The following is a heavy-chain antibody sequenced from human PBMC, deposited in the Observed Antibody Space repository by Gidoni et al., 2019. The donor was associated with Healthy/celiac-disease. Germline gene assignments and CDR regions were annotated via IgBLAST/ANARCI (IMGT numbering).Heavy chain of an antibody. CDR3: ARRSPRYRYGWGWFDP. CDR2: IYYSGST. D-gene: IGHD5-18*01. J-gene: IGHJ5*02. CDR1: GGSISSSSYS. V-gene: IGHV4-39*01. Sequence: QLQLQESGPGLVKPSETLSLTCPVSGGSISSSSYSWGWIREPPGKGLEWIGRIYYSGSTYYNPSLKSRVTISVDTSKNQFSLKLSSVTAADTAVYYCARRSPRYRYGWGWFDPWGQGTLVTVSS.